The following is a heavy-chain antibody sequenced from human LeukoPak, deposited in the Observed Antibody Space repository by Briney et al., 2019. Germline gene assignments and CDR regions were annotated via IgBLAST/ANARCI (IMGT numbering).Heavy chain of an antibody. CDR2: IKQDGSEK. D-gene: IGHD3-3*01. V-gene: IGHV3-7*03. Sequence: GGSLRLSCAASGFTFSSYWMNWVRQAPGKGLEWVANIKQDGSEKYYVDSVKGRFTISRDNAQNTLYLQMNSLRAEDTAIYYCANSPRILWFDPWGQGTLVTVSS. J-gene: IGHJ5*02. CDR3: ANSPRILWFDP. CDR1: GFTFSSYW.